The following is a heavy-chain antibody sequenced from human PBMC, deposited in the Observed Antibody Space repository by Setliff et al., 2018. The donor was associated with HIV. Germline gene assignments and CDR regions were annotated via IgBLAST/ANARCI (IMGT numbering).Heavy chain of an antibody. Sequence: PSETLSLTCTVSGGSIRGSSYYWGWIRQPPGKGLEWIGSMYYSGRTYYNPSLKSRVTISVDTSKNQFSLKLNSVTAADTAVYYCARHHLRTTEEYFQHWGQGTLVTVSS. J-gene: IGHJ1*01. V-gene: IGHV4-39*01. CDR3: ARHHLRTTEEYFQH. CDR2: MYYSGRT. D-gene: IGHD4-17*01. CDR1: GGSIRGSSYY.